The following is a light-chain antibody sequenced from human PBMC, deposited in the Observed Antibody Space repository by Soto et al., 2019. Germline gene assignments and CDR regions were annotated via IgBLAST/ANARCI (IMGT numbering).Light chain of an antibody. Sequence: SVLTQPASVSGSPGQSIAISCTGTSSDVGGYNYVSWYQQHPGKAPKLMAYDVSNRPSGVSNRFSGSKSGSTASLTISGLQAEDEADYYCSSYTSSSTYVFGTGTKVTVL. CDR3: SSYTSSSTYV. V-gene: IGLV2-14*01. J-gene: IGLJ1*01. CDR1: SSDVGGYNY. CDR2: DVS.